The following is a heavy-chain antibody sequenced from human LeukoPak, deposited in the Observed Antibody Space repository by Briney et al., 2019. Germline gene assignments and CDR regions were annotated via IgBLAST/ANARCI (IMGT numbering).Heavy chain of an antibody. CDR1: GGSISSYY. CDR3: ARGTWSSSIDY. Sequence: SETLSLTCTVSGGSISSYYWSWIRQPPGKGLEWIGYIYYSGSTYYNPSLKSRLTISGDTSKNQFSLRLSSVTAADTAVYYCARGTWSSSIDYWGQGTLVTVSS. V-gene: IGHV4-59*08. J-gene: IGHJ4*02. D-gene: IGHD6-6*01. CDR2: IYYSGST.